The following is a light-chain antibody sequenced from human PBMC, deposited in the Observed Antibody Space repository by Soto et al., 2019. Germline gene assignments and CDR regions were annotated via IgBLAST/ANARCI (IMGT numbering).Light chain of an antibody. J-gene: IGKJ5*01. Sequence: IQLAHPPSSPTVSFKDSETVFFRASQLINGYLNWYRQKPGKAPELLIYSASNLQSGVPSRFSGSGSGTDFTLTISSLEPEEFATYYCQQSFSTPTFGQGAGLEIK. CDR2: SAS. V-gene: IGKV1-39*01. CDR1: QLINGY. CDR3: QQSFSTPT.